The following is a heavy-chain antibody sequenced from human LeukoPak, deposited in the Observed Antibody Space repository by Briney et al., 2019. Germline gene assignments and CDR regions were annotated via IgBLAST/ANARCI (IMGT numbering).Heavy chain of an antibody. J-gene: IGHJ4*02. Sequence: SETVSLTCTVSGGSISSYYWSWIRQPPGKGLEWIGYIYYSGSTNYNPSLKSRVTISVDTSKNQFSLKLSSVTAADTAVYYCARGAPYYDILTGYFPKYYFDYWGQGTLVTVSS. CDR2: IYYSGST. V-gene: IGHV4-59*01. CDR1: GGSISSYY. D-gene: IGHD3-9*01. CDR3: ARGAPYYDILTGYFPKYYFDY.